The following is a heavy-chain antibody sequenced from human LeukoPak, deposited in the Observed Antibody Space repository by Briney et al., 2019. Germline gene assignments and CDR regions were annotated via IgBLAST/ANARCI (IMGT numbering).Heavy chain of an antibody. J-gene: IGHJ5*02. CDR3: ARASGICSGGSCYLNWFDP. Sequence: SETLSLTCAVSGGSISSSNWWSWVRQPPGKGLEWIGEIYHSGSTNYNPSLKSRVTISVDKSKNQFSLKLSSVTAADTAVYYCARASGICSGGSCYLNWFDPWGQGTLVTVSS. CDR1: GGSISSSNW. V-gene: IGHV4-4*02. D-gene: IGHD2-15*01. CDR2: IYHSGST.